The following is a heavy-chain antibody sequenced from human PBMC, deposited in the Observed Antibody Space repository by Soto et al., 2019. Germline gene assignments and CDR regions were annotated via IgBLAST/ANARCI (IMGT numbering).Heavy chain of an antibody. V-gene: IGHV3-23*01. CDR2: IGAQEDGYT. Sequence: EVHLLESGGGLVEPGGSLRLSCAASGFTFNTFAMTWVRQGPGKGLEWVSYIGAQEDGYTHHAESMKGRFTVSRDNSKNTRHLQMNSRRADDSAIYRGGNGDSADSWGPGVLVTVSA. CDR1: GFTFNTFA. J-gene: IGHJ5*01. CDR3: GNGDSADS. D-gene: IGHD7-27*01.